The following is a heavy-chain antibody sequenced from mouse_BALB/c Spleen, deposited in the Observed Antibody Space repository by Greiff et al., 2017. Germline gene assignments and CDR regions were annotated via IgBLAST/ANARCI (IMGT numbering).Heavy chain of an antibody. CDR2: INSNGGST. CDR1: GFTFSSYY. J-gene: IGHJ4*01. V-gene: IGHV5-6-2*01. Sequence: DVMLVESGGGLVKLGGSLKLSCAASGFTFSSYYMSWVRQTPEKRLELVAAINSNGGSTYYPDTVKGRFTISRDNAKNTLYLQMSSLKSEDTALYYCARHYDGYSSIAMDYWGQGTSVTVSS. D-gene: IGHD2-3*01. CDR3: ARHYDGYSSIAMDY.